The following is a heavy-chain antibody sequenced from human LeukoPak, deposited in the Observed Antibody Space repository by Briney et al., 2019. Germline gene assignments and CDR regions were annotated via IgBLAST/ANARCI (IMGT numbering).Heavy chain of an antibody. J-gene: IGHJ4*02. Sequence: PGGCLRLSCSTSGLTFSSSYMSWGRQAPGKGLEWVSLIYSSGSTYYADSVKGRFTISRDNSKNTLFLQMNSLTAEDTAMYYCTRTFLSGDGYKVGYFDYWGQGTLVTVSS. CDR2: IYSSGST. D-gene: IGHD5-24*01. CDR1: GLTFSSSY. CDR3: TRTFLSGDGYKVGYFDY. V-gene: IGHV3-53*01.